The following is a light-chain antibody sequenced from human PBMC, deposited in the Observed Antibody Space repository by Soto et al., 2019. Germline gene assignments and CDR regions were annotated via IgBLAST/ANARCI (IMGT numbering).Light chain of an antibody. CDR1: SSDVGAYNY. V-gene: IGLV2-11*01. J-gene: IGLJ1*01. Sequence: QSVLTQPRSVSGSPGQSVTISCTGTSSDVGAYNYVSWYQQHPGKAPKLMIFDVSKRPSGVPDRFSGSKSGNTASLTISGLQAEDEADYYCYSYAGSFLYVFGTGTKVTVL. CDR3: YSYAGSFLYV. CDR2: DVS.